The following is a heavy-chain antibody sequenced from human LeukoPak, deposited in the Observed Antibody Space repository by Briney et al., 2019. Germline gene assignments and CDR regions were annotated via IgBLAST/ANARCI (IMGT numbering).Heavy chain of an antibody. D-gene: IGHD3-10*01. CDR3: ARGDRSGAFDI. J-gene: IGHJ3*02. V-gene: IGHV3-21*01. Sequence: GGSLRLSCAASGFTFSSYSMNWVRQAPGKGLEWVSSISSSSSYIYYADSVKGRFTISRDNAKNSLYLQMNSLRAEDTAVYYCARGDRSGAFDIWGQGTMVTVSS. CDR1: GFTFSSYS. CDR2: ISSSSSYI.